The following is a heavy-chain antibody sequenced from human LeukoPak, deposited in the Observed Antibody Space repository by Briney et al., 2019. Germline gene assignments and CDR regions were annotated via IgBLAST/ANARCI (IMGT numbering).Heavy chain of an antibody. D-gene: IGHD3-10*01. J-gene: IGHJ4*02. CDR2: ISSSSSTI. Sequence: GGSLRLSCEASGFTFTNAWMSWVRQAPGKGLEWVSYISSSSSTIYYADSAKGRFTIYRDNAKNSLYLQMNSLRAEDTALYYCAKGDQTMVRGDVDYWGQGTLVTVSS. CDR3: AKGDQTMVRGDVDY. CDR1: GFTFTNAW. V-gene: IGHV3-48*04.